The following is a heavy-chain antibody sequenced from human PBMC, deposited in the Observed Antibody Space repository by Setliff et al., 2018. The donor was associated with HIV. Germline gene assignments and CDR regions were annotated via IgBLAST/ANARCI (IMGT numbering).Heavy chain of an antibody. CDR3: ARSTYYYDRSGYKAYYFDY. J-gene: IGHJ4*02. CDR2: VTWDGGTT. D-gene: IGHD3-22*01. V-gene: IGHV3-43*01. Sequence: PGGSLRLSCAASGFTFHDYTMQWVRQAPGKGLEWVALVTWDGGTTKYAESVKGRFTISRDNSKNSLYLQSNSLRTEDTAVYYCARSTYYYDRSGYKAYYFDYRGQGALVTVSS. CDR1: GFTFHDYT.